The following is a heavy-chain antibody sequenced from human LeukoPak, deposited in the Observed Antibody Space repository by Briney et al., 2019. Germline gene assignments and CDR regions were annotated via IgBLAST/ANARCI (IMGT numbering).Heavy chain of an antibody. CDR2: IYYIGST. Sequence: SETLSLTCAVYGGSFSGYSWSWIRQPPGKGLEWIGYIYYIGSTSYTPSLKSRVTMSVDTSKNQFSLKLSSVTAADTAVYYCARGWGPAYCGGDCHRHFDYWGQGTLVTVSS. J-gene: IGHJ4*02. D-gene: IGHD2-21*02. CDR1: GGSFSGYS. V-gene: IGHV4-30-4*07. CDR3: ARGWGPAYCGGDCHRHFDY.